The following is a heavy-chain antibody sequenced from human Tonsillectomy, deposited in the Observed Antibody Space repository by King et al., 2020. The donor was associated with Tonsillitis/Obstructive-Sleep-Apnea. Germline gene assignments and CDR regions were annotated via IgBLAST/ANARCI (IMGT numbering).Heavy chain of an antibody. CDR1: GFTFSSYA. J-gene: IGHJ4*02. CDR3: AKDPDGSHASDY. CDR2: ISGSGGST. D-gene: IGHD1-26*01. V-gene: IGHV3-23*04. Sequence: VQLVESGGGLVQPGGYLRLSCAASGFTFSSYAMSWVRQAPGKGLEWVSAISGSGGSTFYADSVKGRFTISRDNSKNTLYLQMNSLRAEDTAGYYCAKDPDGSHASDYWGQGTLVTVSS.